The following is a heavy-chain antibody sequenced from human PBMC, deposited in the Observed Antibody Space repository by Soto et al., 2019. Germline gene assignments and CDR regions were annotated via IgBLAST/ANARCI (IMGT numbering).Heavy chain of an antibody. V-gene: IGHV3-73*01. J-gene: IGHJ3*02. CDR2: IRSKANSYAT. Sequence: GGSLRLSCAASGFTFSGSAMHWVRQASGKGLEWVGRIRSKANSYATAYAASVKGRFTISRDDSKNTAYLQMNSLKTEDTAVYYCTTPPYSGSWHDAFDIWGQGTMVTVSS. CDR1: GFTFSGSA. D-gene: IGHD6-13*01. CDR3: TTPPYSGSWHDAFDI.